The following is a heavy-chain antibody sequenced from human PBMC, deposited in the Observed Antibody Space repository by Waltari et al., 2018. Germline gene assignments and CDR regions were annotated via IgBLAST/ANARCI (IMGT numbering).Heavy chain of an antibody. V-gene: IGHV4-39*01. Sequence: QPQLQESGPGLVKPSETLSLTCIVTGGSVTSSTYYWAWIRQPPGKGLEWIGGVCSTGTTYHNPSLESRVTISADTSSDQFSLNLSSVSAADTAVYYCARQRYYNDRSGPRGWRLDYWGQGALVAVSS. CDR2: VCSTGTT. D-gene: IGHD3-22*01. CDR1: GGSVTSSTYY. J-gene: IGHJ4*02. CDR3: ARQRYYNDRSGPRGWRLDY.